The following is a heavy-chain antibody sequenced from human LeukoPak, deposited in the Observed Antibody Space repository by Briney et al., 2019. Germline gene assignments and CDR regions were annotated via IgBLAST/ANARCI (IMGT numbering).Heavy chain of an antibody. CDR1: GSSFTNYW. CDR3: ARRDSGEGMDV. Sequence: GESLQISCKGSGSSFTNYWIAWVRQMPGKGLEWMGIIYPGDSDTRYSPSFQGQVTISADKSITTAYLQWTSLKASDTAMYYCARRDSGEGMDVWGQGTTVTVSS. J-gene: IGHJ6*02. CDR2: IYPGDSDT. V-gene: IGHV5-51*01. D-gene: IGHD6-19*01.